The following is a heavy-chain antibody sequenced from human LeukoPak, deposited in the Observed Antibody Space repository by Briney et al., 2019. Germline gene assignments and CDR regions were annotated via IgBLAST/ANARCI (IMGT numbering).Heavy chain of an antibody. Sequence: SHTLSLTCAISGYSVSSNSVAWYWIRQSPSTGLEWLGGTYYRSKWYNDYALSVKSRIKVNLDTSKNQFSLQLNSVTPEDTAMYYCARSWSNTFDFWGQGTLVTVSS. CDR3: ARSWSNTFDF. V-gene: IGHV6-1*01. CDR2: TYYRSKWYN. J-gene: IGHJ4*02. D-gene: IGHD6-13*01. CDR1: GYSVSSNSVA.